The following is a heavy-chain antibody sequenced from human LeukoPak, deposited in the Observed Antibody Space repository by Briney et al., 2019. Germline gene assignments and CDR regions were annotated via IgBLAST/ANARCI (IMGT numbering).Heavy chain of an antibody. CDR2: ISSGGGTT. V-gene: IGHV3-48*02. CDR3: ARVAETQLWLRSAFDY. CDR1: GXTFSTYS. J-gene: IGHJ4*02. D-gene: IGHD5-18*01. Sequence: GGSLRLSCAASGXTFSTYSVNWVPQAPGKGLEWVSFISSGGGTTYYADSVKGRFNISRDNAENSLYLQMNSLRDEDTAVYYCARVAETQLWLRSAFDYWGQGTLVTVSS.